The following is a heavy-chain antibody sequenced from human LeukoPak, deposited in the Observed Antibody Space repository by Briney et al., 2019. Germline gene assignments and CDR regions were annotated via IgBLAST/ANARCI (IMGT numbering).Heavy chain of an antibody. D-gene: IGHD6-13*01. CDR1: GYTFTSYG. CDR3: ARDSSSWERRGEFGY. J-gene: IGHJ4*02. CDR2: ISAYNSNT. Sequence: ASVKVSCKASGYTFTSYGISWVRQAPGQGLEWMGWISAYNSNTNYAQKLQGRVTMTTDTSTSTAYMELRSLRSDDTAVYYCARDSSSWERRGEFGYWGQGTLVTVSS. V-gene: IGHV1-18*01.